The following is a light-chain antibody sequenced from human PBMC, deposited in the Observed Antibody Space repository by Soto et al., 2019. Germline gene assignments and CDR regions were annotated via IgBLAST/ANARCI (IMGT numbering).Light chain of an antibody. J-gene: IGKJ4*01. CDR3: QQIYSAPLT. Sequence: DIQMTQSPSSLSASVGDRVTITCRASQSINTYLNWYRQKPGKAPKLLIYAASSLQSGVPSRFSGSGSETEFTLSISSLQPEDFATYFCQQIYSAPLTFGGGTKVEIK. CDR2: AAS. V-gene: IGKV1-39*01. CDR1: QSINTY.